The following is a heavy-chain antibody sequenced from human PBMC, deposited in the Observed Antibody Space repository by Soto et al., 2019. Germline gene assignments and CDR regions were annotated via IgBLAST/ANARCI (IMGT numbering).Heavy chain of an antibody. Sequence: PGGSLRLSCVVSEFSFSSSWMHWVRQGPGKGLVWVSRVNSDGTYINYADSVKGRFTTSRDNAKNVLYLQMNSLRVEDTALYYCVTGWSEYWGQGALVTVSS. D-gene: IGHD2-15*01. V-gene: IGHV3-74*01. CDR2: VNSDGTYI. CDR3: VTGWSEY. J-gene: IGHJ4*02. CDR1: EFSFSSSW.